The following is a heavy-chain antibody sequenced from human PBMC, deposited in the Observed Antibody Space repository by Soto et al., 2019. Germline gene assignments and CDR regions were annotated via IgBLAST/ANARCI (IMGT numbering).Heavy chain of an antibody. D-gene: IGHD3-22*01. CDR2: IRSKAYGGTT. J-gene: IGHJ4*02. V-gene: IGHV3-49*04. Sequence: PGGSLRLSCTASGFTFGDYAMSWVRQAPGKGLEWVGFIRSKAYGGTTEYAASVQGRFTISRDDSKCIAYLQMNSLKAEDTAVYYSTRGSYYDSSGYPYWGQGTLVTVSS. CDR1: GFTFGDYA. CDR3: TRGSYYDSSGYPY.